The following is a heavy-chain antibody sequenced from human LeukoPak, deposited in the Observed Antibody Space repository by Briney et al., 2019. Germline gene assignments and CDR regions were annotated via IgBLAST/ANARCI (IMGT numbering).Heavy chain of an antibody. J-gene: IGHJ4*02. V-gene: IGHV3-48*03. CDR1: EFTFSSYE. Sequence: GGSLRLSCSASEFTFSSYEMNWVRQAPGKGLEWVSYISGGGETTLYADSVKGRLTTSRDNAKNSLYLQLTSLRAEDTAVYYCARVGRIQYFDCWGQGTLVTVSS. CDR3: ARVGRIQYFDC. D-gene: IGHD5-18*01. CDR2: ISGGGETT.